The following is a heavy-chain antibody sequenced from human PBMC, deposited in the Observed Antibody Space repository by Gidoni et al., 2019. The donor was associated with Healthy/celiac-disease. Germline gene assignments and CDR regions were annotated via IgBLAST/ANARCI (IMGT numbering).Heavy chain of an antibody. V-gene: IGHV4-30-2*01. CDR2: IYHSGRT. CDR3: ARGLMITFGGVIVLDAFDI. J-gene: IGHJ3*02. Sequence: QLQLQESGSGLVKPSQTLSLTCAASGGSISSCGYSWSWIRQPPGKGLELIGYIYHSGRTYYNPSLKSRVTISVDRSKHQFSLKLSSVTAADTAVYYCARGLMITFGGVIVLDAFDIWGQGTMVTVSS. D-gene: IGHD3-16*02. CDR1: GGSISSCGYS.